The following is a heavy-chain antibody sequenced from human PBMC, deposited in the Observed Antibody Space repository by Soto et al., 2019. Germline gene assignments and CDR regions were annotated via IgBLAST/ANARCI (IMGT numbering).Heavy chain of an antibody. D-gene: IGHD3-10*01. V-gene: IGHV4-39*01. J-gene: IGHJ4*02. CDR3: ARLWIGCSSSCCSIRIGYGSGSSPKGLIFDY. CDR1: GGSINGYY. CDR2: IYYSGST. Sequence: PSETLSLTCTVSGGSINGYYWGWIRQPPGKGLEWIGSIYYSGSTYYNPSLKSRVTISVDTSKNQFSLKLSSVTAADTAVYYCARLWIGCSSSCCSIRIGYGSGSSPKGLIFDYWGQGTLVTVSS.